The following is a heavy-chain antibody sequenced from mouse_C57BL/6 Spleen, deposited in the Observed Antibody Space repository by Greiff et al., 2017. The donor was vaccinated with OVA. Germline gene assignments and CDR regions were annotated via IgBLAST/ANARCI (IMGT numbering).Heavy chain of an antibody. V-gene: IGHV1-59*01. CDR2: IDPSDSYT. CDR3: ASYLSDCDY. D-gene: IGHD1-1*01. J-gene: IGHJ2*01. CDR1: GYTFTSYW. Sequence: QVQLQQPGAELVRPGTSVKLSCKASGYTFTSYWMHWVKQRPGQGLEWIGVIDPSDSYTNYNQKFKGKATLTVDTSSSTAYMQLSSLTSEDSAVYYCASYLSDCDYWGQGTTLTVSS.